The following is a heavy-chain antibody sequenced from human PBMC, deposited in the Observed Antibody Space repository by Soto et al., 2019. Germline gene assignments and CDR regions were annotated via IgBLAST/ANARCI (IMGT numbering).Heavy chain of an antibody. CDR2: INHSGST. V-gene: IGHV4-59*12. Sequence: SETLSLTCTVSGDSISAYSWSWVRQPPGKGLEWIGYINHSGSTNYNPSLKSRVTISVDTSKNQFSLKLSSVTAADTAVYYCARGWGRIFDYWGQGTLVTVSS. J-gene: IGHJ4*02. CDR1: GDSISAYS. CDR3: ARGWGRIFDY. D-gene: IGHD7-27*01.